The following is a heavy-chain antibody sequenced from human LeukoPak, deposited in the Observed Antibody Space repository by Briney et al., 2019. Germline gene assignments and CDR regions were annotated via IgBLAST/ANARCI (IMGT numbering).Heavy chain of an antibody. CDR3: ARDKQLVRRPGWFDP. CDR2: ISSSSSYI. J-gene: IGHJ5*02. CDR1: GFTFSSYS. D-gene: IGHD6-13*01. V-gene: IGHV3-21*01. Sequence: GGSLRLSCAASGFTFSSYSVNWVRQAPGKGLEWVSSISSSSSYIYYADSVKGRFTISRDNAKNSLYPQMNSLRAEDTAVYYCARDKQLVRRPGWFDPWGQGTLVTVSS.